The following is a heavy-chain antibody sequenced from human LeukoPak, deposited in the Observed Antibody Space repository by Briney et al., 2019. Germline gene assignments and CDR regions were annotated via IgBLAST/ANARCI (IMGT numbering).Heavy chain of an antibody. CDR3: VKKYYYDGSGNPIFDH. Sequence: GGSLRLSCAASGFTFSSHAMNWVRQAPGKGLEWVSSISGRGAGTYYADSVKGRFTISRDKSKNTLYLQVDSLRAEDTAIYYCVKKYYYDGSGNPIFDHWGQGTLVAVSS. CDR2: ISGRGAGT. D-gene: IGHD3-22*01. V-gene: IGHV3-23*01. J-gene: IGHJ4*01. CDR1: GFTFSSHA.